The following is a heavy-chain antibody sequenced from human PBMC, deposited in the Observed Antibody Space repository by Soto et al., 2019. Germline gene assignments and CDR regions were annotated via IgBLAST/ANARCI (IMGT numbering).Heavy chain of an antibody. CDR2: IYYSGDT. CDR1: SGCISSSSYY. J-gene: IGHJ5*02. V-gene: IGHV4-39*01. D-gene: IGHD2-2*01. CDR3: ARHVRPSTTPRRDWFDP. Sequence: ETLSLTCTVSSGCISSSSYYWGWIRQPPGKGLEWIGSIYYSGDTYHNPSLKSRVTMSVDTSMNQFALRLTSVTAADTAVYYCARHVRPSTTPRRDWFDPWGQGTLVTVSS.